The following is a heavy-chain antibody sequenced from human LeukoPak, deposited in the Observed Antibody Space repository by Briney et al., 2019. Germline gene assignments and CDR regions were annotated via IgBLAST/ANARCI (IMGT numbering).Heavy chain of an antibody. J-gene: IGHJ6*02. CDR3: ARVITMVRGVSYYYGMDV. CDR1: GGSISSSSYY. Sequence: PSETLSLTCTVSGGSISSSSYYWSWIRQPPGKGLEWIGYIYYSGSTNYNPSLKSRVTISVDTSKNQFSLKLSSVTAADTAVYYCARVITMVRGVSYYYGMDVWGQGTTVTVSS. CDR2: IYYSGST. D-gene: IGHD3-10*01. V-gene: IGHV4-61*01.